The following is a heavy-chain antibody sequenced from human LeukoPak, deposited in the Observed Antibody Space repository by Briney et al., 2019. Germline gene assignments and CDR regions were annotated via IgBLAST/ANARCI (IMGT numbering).Heavy chain of an antibody. V-gene: IGHV3-23*01. D-gene: IGHD5-12*01. CDR2: IRGSGDRT. CDR1: GFTFSSYA. Sequence: LPGGSLRLSCAASGFTFSSYAMSWVRQAPGKGLEWDSAIRGSGDRTHYADSVKGRFTISRDNSKNTLYLQMNGLRAEDTAVYYCATRGYSGYDSPRGAFDIWGQGTMVTVSS. CDR3: ATRGYSGYDSPRGAFDI. J-gene: IGHJ3*02.